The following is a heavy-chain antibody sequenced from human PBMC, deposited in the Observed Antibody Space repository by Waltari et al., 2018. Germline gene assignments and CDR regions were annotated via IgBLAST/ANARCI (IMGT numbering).Heavy chain of an antibody. D-gene: IGHD2-15*01. CDR3: ARVRDGSGGSCYNN. V-gene: IGHV4-34*01. CDR1: GGSFSGYY. CDR2: INHSGST. Sequence: QVQLQQWGAGLLKPSETLSLTCAVYGGSFSGYYWSWIRQPPGKGLEWIGEINHSGSTNYNPSLKSRVTISVDTSKNQFSLKLSSVTAADTAVYYCARVRDGSGGSCYNNWGQGTLVTVSS. J-gene: IGHJ4*02.